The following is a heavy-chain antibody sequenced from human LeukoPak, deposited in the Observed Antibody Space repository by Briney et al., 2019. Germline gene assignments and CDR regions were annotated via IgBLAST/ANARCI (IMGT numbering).Heavy chain of an antibody. D-gene: IGHD1-26*01. CDR3: AKVRVGATYGDFDY. CDR2: ISGSGGST. Sequence: PGGSLRLSCAASGFTFSSYAMSWVRQAPGKGLDWVSAISGSGGSTYYADSVKGRFTISRDNSKNTLYLQMNSLRAEDTAVYYCAKVRVGATYGDFDYWGQGTLVTVSS. CDR1: GFTFSSYA. V-gene: IGHV3-23*01. J-gene: IGHJ4*02.